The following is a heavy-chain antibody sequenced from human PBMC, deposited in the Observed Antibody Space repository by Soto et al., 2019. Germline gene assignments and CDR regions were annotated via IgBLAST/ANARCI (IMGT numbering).Heavy chain of an antibody. CDR1: GFTFSNYY. D-gene: IGHD2-21*02. V-gene: IGHV3-21*01. CDR3: AREETAWPLAYGLDV. CDR2: IRSGRDT. Sequence: PGGSLRLSCAVSGFTFSNYYIHWVRQAPGKGLEWVSSIRSGRDTFYADSVKGRFSISRDDATSSVSLQMNSLRGEDTAVYFCAREETAWPLAYGLDVWGQGTTVTV. J-gene: IGHJ6*02.